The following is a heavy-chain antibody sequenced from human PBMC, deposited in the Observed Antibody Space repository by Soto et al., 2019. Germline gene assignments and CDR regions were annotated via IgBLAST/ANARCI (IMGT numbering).Heavy chain of an antibody. V-gene: IGHV4-39*01. Sequence: SETLSLTCTVSGSSINSSGYYWGWIRQPPGKGLERIGSMFYGVSTYYNPSLKSRVTVSVDTSKNQFSLNLRSVTAADTAVYYCARLPSRHLVDYWGQGTLVTVSS. CDR3: ARLPSRHLVDY. D-gene: IGHD3-3*02. J-gene: IGHJ4*02. CDR2: MFYGVST. CDR1: GSSINSSGYY.